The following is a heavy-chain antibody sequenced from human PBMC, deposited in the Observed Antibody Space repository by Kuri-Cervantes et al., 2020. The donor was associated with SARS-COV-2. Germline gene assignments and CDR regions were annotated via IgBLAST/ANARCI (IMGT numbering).Heavy chain of an antibody. CDR2: ISSSSSYI. J-gene: IGHJ4*02. CDR1: GFTFSSYE. CDR3: ARDRGEDIVVVVAASAYDY. V-gene: IGHV3-21*01. D-gene: IGHD2-15*01. Sequence: GGSLRLSCAASGFTFSSYEMNWVRQAPGKGLEWVSSISSSSSYIYYADSVKGRFTISRDNAKNSLYLQMNSLRAEDTAVYYCARDRGEDIVVVVAASAYDYWGQGTLVTVSS.